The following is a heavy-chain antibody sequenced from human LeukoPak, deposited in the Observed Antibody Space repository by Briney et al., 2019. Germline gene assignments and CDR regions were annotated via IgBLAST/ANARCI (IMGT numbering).Heavy chain of an antibody. CDR3: ASRYCSSTSCPPV. D-gene: IGHD2-2*01. CDR2: IIPILGIA. CDR1: GGTFSSYA. V-gene: IGHV1-69*04. Sequence: SVKVSCKASGGTFSSYAISWVRQAPGQGLEWMGRIIPILGIANYAQKFQGRVTITADKSTSTAYMELSSLRSEDTAVYYCASRYCSSTSCPPVWGQGTLVTVSS. J-gene: IGHJ4*02.